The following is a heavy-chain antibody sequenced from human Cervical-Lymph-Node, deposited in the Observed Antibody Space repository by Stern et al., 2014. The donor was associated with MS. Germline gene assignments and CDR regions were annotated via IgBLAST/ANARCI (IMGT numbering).Heavy chain of an antibody. J-gene: IGHJ4*02. D-gene: IGHD1-26*01. CDR1: GFTFSRYA. V-gene: IGHV3-30*01. CDR3: ARDIGPEGATFNY. CDR2: TSLDGSDK. Sequence: VPLVESGGGVGQPGRSLRLSCAASGFTFSRYAMHWVRHAPGQGLEWMATTSLDGSDKHYADSVKGRFTISRDNYKNVLFLQMNSLRADDTAVYYCARDIGPEGATFNYWGQGTLVSVSS.